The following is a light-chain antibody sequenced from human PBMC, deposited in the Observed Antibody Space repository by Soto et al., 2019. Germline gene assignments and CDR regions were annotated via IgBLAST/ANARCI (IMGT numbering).Light chain of an antibody. CDR2: DAS. V-gene: IGKV1-5*01. CDR1: QSIARG. CDR3: QQYTLYWT. Sequence: DIQMTQSPPTLSASIGDRVTITCRASQSIARGLAWYQQKPGKAPRLLIYDASSLESGVPLRFSGNGSGTEFTLTISSLQPDDFATYYCQQYTLYWTFGQGTKVDIK. J-gene: IGKJ1*01.